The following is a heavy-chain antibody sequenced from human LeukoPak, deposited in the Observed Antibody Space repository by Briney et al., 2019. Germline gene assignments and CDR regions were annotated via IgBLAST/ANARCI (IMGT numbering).Heavy chain of an antibody. D-gene: IGHD1-26*01. CDR1: GGSFSGYY. CDR3: ARWCISGSYSLCAFDI. Sequence: SETLSLTCAVYGGSFSGYYWSWIRQPPGKGVEWIGEINHSGSTNYNPSLKSRVTISVDTSKNQFSLKLSSVTAADTAVYYCARWCISGSYSLCAFDIWGQGTMVTVSS. CDR2: INHSGST. J-gene: IGHJ3*02. V-gene: IGHV4-34*01.